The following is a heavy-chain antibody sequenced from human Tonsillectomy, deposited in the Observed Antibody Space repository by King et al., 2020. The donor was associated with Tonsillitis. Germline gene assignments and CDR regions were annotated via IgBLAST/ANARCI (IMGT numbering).Heavy chain of an antibody. CDR3: AKRGNYYGSSGYFYFDY. D-gene: IGHD3-22*01. CDR2: ISYDGTTK. Sequence: QVQLVESGGGVVQPGRSLRLSCAASGFTFSSYGMHWVRQAPGKGLEWVAFISYDGTTKNYADSEKGRFTISRDNSKNTLYLQMSSLRADDTAVYYCAKRGNYYGSSGYFYFDYWGQGTLVTVSS. J-gene: IGHJ4*02. V-gene: IGHV3-30*18. CDR1: GFTFSSYG.